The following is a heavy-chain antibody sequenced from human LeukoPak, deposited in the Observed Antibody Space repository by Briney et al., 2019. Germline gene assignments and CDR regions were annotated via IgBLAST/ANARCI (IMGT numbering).Heavy chain of an antibody. CDR3: AHLAKIAVAGTYFDY. V-gene: IGHV4-34*01. D-gene: IGHD6-13*01. Sequence: SETLSLTCAVYGGSFSGYYWSWIRQPPGKGLEWIGEINHSGSTNYNPSLKSRVTTSVDTSKNQFSLKLSSVTAADTAVYYCAHLAKIAVAGTYFDYWGLGALVTVSS. J-gene: IGHJ4*02. CDR2: INHSGST. CDR1: GGSFSGYY.